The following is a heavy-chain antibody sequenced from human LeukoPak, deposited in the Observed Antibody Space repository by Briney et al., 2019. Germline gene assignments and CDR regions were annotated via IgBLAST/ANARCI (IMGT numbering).Heavy chain of an antibody. CDR1: GFTFDDYA. V-gene: IGHV3-9*03. CDR3: VKGSDCRLHTICFDG. Sequence: GGSLRLSCAASGFTFDDYAMHWVRQAPGKGLEWVSGISWSSGNISYADSVKGRFTISRDNAKNSVYLQMNSLRAEDMALYCCVKGSDCRLHTICFDGWGQGALVTVSS. D-gene: IGHD2-21*01. J-gene: IGHJ5*02. CDR2: ISWSSGNI.